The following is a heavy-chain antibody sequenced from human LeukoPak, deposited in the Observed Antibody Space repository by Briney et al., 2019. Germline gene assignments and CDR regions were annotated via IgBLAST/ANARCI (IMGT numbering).Heavy chain of an antibody. Sequence: ASVKVSCKASGYTFTGYCMHWVRQAPGQGLEWMGWINPNSGGTNYAQKFQGRVTMTRDTSISTAYMELSRLRSDDTAVYYCAREGELSGSYSCCFDYWGQGTLVTVSS. CDR2: INPNSGGT. CDR1: GYTFTGYC. J-gene: IGHJ4*02. D-gene: IGHD3-10*01. V-gene: IGHV1-2*02. CDR3: AREGELSGSYSCCFDY.